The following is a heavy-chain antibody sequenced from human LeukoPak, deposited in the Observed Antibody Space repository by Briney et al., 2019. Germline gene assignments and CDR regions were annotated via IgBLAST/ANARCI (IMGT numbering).Heavy chain of an antibody. V-gene: IGHV4-4*02. CDR3: ARDSGRLAAAGSYYYYYGMDV. CDR2: IYHSGST. J-gene: IGHJ6*02. Sequence: SETLSLTCAVSGSSISSSNWWSWVRQPPRKGLEWIGEIYHSGSTNYNPSLKSRVTISVDKSKNQFSLKLSSVTAADTAVYYCARDSGRLAAAGSYYYYYGMDVWGQGTTVTVSS. CDR1: GSSISSSNW. D-gene: IGHD6-13*01.